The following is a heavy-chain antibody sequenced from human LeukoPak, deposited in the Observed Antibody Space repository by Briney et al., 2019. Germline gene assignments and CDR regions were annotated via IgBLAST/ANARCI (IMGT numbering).Heavy chain of an antibody. CDR1: GSTVSSNY. CDR3: VRGGNGPFDY. Sequence: GGSLRLSCAASGSTVSSNYMSWVRQAPGKGLEWVSIIYSGGGTYYADSVKGRFTISRDNSKNTLYLQINSLRAEDTAVYYCVRGGNGPFDYWGQGTLVTVSS. J-gene: IGHJ4*02. V-gene: IGHV3-53*01. CDR2: IYSGGGT. D-gene: IGHD3-16*01.